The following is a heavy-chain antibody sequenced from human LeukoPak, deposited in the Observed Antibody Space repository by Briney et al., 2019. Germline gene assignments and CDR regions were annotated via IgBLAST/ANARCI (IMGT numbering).Heavy chain of an antibody. J-gene: IGHJ5*02. CDR2: INHSGST. D-gene: IGHD2-2*02. CDR3: ARGKGGRIVVVPAAIRFAWFDP. Sequence: PSETLSLTCPVYGGSFSGYYWSWIRQPPGKGLEWIGEINHSGSTNYNPSLKSRVTIPVDTSKNQFSLKLTSVTAADTAVYYCARGKGGRIVVVPAAIRFAWFDPWGQGTLVTVSS. CDR1: GGSFSGYY. V-gene: IGHV4-34*01.